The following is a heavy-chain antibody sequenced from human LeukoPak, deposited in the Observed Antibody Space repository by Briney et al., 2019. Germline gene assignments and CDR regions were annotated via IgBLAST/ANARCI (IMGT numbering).Heavy chain of an antibody. J-gene: IGHJ6*02. CDR3: AKELLITGTTFPVSYYYGMDV. Sequence: PGGSLRLSCAASGFTFSNYGMHWVPQAPGKGLEWVAVACPDGRIQYYADSVKGRFTISRDNSKNTLYLQMNSLRAEDTAVYYCAKELLITGTTFPVSYYYGMDVWGQGTTVTVSS. CDR2: ACPDGRIQ. CDR1: GFTFSNYG. D-gene: IGHD1-20*01. V-gene: IGHV3-30*02.